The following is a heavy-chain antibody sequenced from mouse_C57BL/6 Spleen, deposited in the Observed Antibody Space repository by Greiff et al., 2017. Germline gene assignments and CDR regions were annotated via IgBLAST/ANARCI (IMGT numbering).Heavy chain of an antibody. CDR1: GYTFTDYN. CDR3: AIEWLLGYFDY. J-gene: IGHJ2*01. D-gene: IGHD2-3*01. V-gene: IGHV1-22*01. Sequence: VQLQQSGPELVKPGASVKMSCKASGYTFTDYNMHWVKQSHGKSLEWIGYINPNNGGTSYNQKFKGKATLTVNKSSSTAYMELRRLTSEDSAVYYCAIEWLLGYFDYWGQGTTLTVSS. CDR2: INPNNGGT.